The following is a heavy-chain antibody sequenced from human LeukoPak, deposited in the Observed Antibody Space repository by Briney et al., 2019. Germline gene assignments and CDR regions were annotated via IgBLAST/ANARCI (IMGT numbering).Heavy chain of an antibody. CDR2: IASGGTT. CDR3: AKGRGDSYGSPDY. Sequence: GGSLRLSCAASGFTFSSAAMIWVRQAPGKGLEWGSSIASGGTTYYADSVRGRFTISRDNSKNTLFLQMNSLRPEDTATYYCAKGRGDSYGSPDYWGRGTLVPVSS. V-gene: IGHV3-23*01. D-gene: IGHD3-10*01. J-gene: IGHJ4*02. CDR1: GFTFSSAA.